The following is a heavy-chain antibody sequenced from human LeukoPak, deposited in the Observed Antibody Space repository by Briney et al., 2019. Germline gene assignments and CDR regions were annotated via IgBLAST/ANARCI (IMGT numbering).Heavy chain of an antibody. CDR2: IYTSGST. J-gene: IGHJ4*02. CDR3: ARDSGLRYFDWSGNNFDY. V-gene: IGHV4-4*07. D-gene: IGHD3-9*01. Sequence: PSETLSLTCTVSGGSISSYYWSWIRQPAGKGLEWIGRIYTSGSTNYNPSLKSRVNMSVDTSKNQFSLKLSSVTAADTAVYYCARDSGLRYFDWSGNNFDYWGQGTLVTVSS. CDR1: GGSISSYY.